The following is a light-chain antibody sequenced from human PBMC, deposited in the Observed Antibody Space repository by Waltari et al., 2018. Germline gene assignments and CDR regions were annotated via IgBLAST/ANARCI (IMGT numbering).Light chain of an antibody. J-gene: IGKJ4*01. CDR1: QSVGNY. CDR3: QQRSNWSPALT. V-gene: IGKV3-11*01. CDR2: DAS. Sequence: EIVLTQSPATLSLSPGERATLSCRASQSVGNYLAWYQQKPGQAPRLLIYDASNRATGIPARFSGSGSGTDFTLTISRLEPEDFAVYYCQQRSNWSPALTFGGGTKVEIK.